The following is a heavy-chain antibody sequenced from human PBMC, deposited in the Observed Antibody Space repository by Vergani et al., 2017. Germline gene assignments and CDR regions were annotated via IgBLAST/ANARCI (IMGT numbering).Heavy chain of an antibody. CDR1: GFTFSSYG. V-gene: IGHV3-33*01. CDR3: ARDQRGYCSSTSCYRAYYYMDV. J-gene: IGHJ6*03. D-gene: IGHD2-2*01. CDR2: IWYDGSNK. Sequence: QVQLVESGGGVVQPGRSLRLSCAASGFTFSSYGMHWVRQAPGKGLEWVAVIWYDGSNKCYADSVKGRFTISRDNSKNTLYLQMNSLRAEDTAVYYCARDQRGYCSSTSCYRAYYYMDVWGKGTTVTVSS.